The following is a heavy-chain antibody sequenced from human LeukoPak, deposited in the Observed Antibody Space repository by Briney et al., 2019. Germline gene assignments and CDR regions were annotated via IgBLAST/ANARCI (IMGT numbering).Heavy chain of an antibody. CDR3: XXXXXSFWKYYFDS. CDR1: EFTFSDYY. CDR2: ISSSGRTI. J-gene: IGHJ4*02. Sequence: GGSLRLSCAASEFTFSDYYMSWIRQAPGKGLEWVSYISSSGRTIYYADSVKGRFTMSRDNAKNSLYLQMNSLRAEDTAVYYXXXXXXSFWKYYFDSWGQGTLVTVSS. D-gene: IGHD3-3*01. V-gene: IGHV3-11*04.